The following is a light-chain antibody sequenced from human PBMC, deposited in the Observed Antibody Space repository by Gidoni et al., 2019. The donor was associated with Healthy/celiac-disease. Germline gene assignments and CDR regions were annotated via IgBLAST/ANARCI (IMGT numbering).Light chain of an antibody. CDR1: QSISSW. Sequence: DIQMTQSPSTLSASVGDRVTITCRASQSISSWLAWYQQKPGKAPKLLIYDASSLESGVPSRFSGSGSGTEFTLTISSLQPDDFATYYCQQYNSYSPWTFXHXTKVEIK. CDR3: QQYNSYSPWT. J-gene: IGKJ1*01. CDR2: DAS. V-gene: IGKV1-5*01.